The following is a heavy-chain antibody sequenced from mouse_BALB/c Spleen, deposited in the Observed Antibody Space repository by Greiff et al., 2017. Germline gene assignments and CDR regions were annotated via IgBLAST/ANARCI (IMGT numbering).Heavy chain of an antibody. CDR3: ARWGYYGYFYFDY. J-gene: IGHJ2*01. D-gene: IGHD2-2*01. CDR2: ISSGSSTI. Sequence: EVMLVESGGGLVQPGGSRKLSCAASGFTFSSFGMHWVRQAPEKGLEWVAYISSGSSTIYYADTVKGRFTISRDNPKNTLFLHMTSLRSEDTAMYYCARWGYYGYFYFDYWGQGTTLTVSS. V-gene: IGHV5-17*02. CDR1: GFTFSSFG.